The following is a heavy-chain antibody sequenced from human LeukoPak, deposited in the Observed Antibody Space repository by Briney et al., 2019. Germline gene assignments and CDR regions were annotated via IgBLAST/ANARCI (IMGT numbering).Heavy chain of an antibody. CDR2: ISDYNGNT. CDR3: ARDLGGNLFDP. D-gene: IGHD3-16*01. Sequence: GASVKVSCKASGYTFTSYDISWVRQAPGQGLEWMGWISDYNGNTNYAQKLQGRVTITTDTSTSTVYMELRSLRSDDTAVYYCARDLGGNLFDPWGQGTLVTVSS. CDR1: GYTFTSYD. V-gene: IGHV1-18*01. J-gene: IGHJ5*02.